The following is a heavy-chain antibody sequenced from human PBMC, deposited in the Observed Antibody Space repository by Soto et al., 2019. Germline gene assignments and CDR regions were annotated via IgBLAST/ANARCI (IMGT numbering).Heavy chain of an antibody. J-gene: IGHJ4*02. CDR3: AKALPPGGITGFGFDY. D-gene: IGHD3-16*01. CDR1: GFTFSSYA. V-gene: IGHV3-23*01. Sequence: EVQLLESGGGLVQPGGSLRLSCAASGFTFSSYAMSWVRQAPGKGLEWVSAISGSGGSTYYADSVKGRFTISRDNSKNTLYLQMNSLRAEDTAVYYCAKALPPGGITGFGFDYWGQGTLVTVSS. CDR2: ISGSGGST.